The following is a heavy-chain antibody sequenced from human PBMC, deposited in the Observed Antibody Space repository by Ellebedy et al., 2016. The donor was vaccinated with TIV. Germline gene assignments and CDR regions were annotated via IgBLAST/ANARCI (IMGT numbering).Heavy chain of an antibody. Sequence: MPSETLSLTCAVYGGSLSGYYLSWIPHSPGKGLGWIGEINQSGSTNYNPSLKSRVTISVDTSKNQYSLKLSSVTTADTAVYYCARVEAYGNYAFDYWGQGTLVTVSS. CDR2: INQSGST. CDR1: GGSLSGYY. V-gene: IGHV4-34*01. CDR3: ARVEAYGNYAFDY. D-gene: IGHD4-11*01. J-gene: IGHJ4*02.